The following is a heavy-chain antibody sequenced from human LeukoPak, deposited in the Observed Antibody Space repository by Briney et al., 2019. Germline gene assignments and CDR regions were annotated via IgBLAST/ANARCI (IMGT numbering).Heavy chain of an antibody. V-gene: IGHV3-30*02. Sequence: PGGSLRLSCAASGFTFSSYAMHWVRQAPGKGLEWVAFIRYDGSNKYDADSVKGRFTISRDNSKNTLYLQMNSLRAEDTAVYYCAKALYGDYGPFDHWGQGTLVTVSS. CDR2: IRYDGSNK. D-gene: IGHD4-17*01. J-gene: IGHJ4*02. CDR1: GFTFSSYA. CDR3: AKALYGDYGPFDH.